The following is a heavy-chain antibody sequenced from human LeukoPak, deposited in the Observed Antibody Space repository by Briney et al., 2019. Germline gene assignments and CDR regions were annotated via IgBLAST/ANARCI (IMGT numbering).Heavy chain of an antibody. D-gene: IGHD3-3*01. J-gene: IGHJ4*02. Sequence: GGSLRLSWAASGFTFSSYSMNWVRQAPEKGLEWVSSISSSSSYIYYADSVKGRFTISRDNAKNSLYLQMNSLRAEDTAVYYCVTIPPFDYWGQGTLVTVSS. CDR2: ISSSSSYI. CDR3: VTIPPFDY. CDR1: GFTFSSYS. V-gene: IGHV3-21*01.